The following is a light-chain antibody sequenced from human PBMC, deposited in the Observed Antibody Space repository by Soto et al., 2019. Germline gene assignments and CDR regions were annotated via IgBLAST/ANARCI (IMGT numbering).Light chain of an antibody. CDR2: DAS. J-gene: IGKJ2*02. CDR1: QRVGSY. CDR3: QQRSNWPRGT. V-gene: IGKV3-11*01. Sequence: PGERATLACRASQRVGSYLAWYQHKPGQAPRLLIHDASNRATGIPARFSGSGSGTDFTLTISSLEPEDSAVYYCQQRSNWPRGTFGQGTKLEIK.